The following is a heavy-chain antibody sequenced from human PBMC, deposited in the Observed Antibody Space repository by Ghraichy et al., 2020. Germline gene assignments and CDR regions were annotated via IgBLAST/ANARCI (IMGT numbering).Heavy chain of an antibody. D-gene: IGHD4-17*01. CDR1: GGSVSSGSYY. CDR3: ARDNRDYGDSTFYYGMDV. V-gene: IGHV4-61*01. CDR2: IYYSGST. J-gene: IGHJ6*02. Sequence: ESLNISCTVSGGSVSSGSYYWSWIRQPPGKGLEWIGYIYYSGSTNYNPSLKSRVTISVDTSKNQFSLKLSSVTAADTAVYYCARDNRDYGDSTFYYGMDVWGQGTTVTVSS.